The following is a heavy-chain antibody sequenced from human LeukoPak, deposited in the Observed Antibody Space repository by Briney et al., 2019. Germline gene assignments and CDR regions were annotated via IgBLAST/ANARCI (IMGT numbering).Heavy chain of an antibody. CDR2: ISSSSSYI. D-gene: IGHD6-13*01. CDR1: GFTFSSYS. Sequence: GGSLRLSCAASGFTFSSYSMNWVRQAPGKGLEWVSSISSSSSYIYYADSGKGRFTISRDNAKNSLYLQMNSLRAEDTAVYYCARDFEFGSAAGTPNWGQGTLVTVSS. CDR3: ARDFEFGSAAGTPN. J-gene: IGHJ4*02. V-gene: IGHV3-21*01.